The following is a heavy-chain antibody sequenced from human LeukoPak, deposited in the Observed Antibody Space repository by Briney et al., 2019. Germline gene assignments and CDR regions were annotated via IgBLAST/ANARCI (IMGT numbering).Heavy chain of an antibody. J-gene: IGHJ6*03. CDR2: IWYDGSNK. CDR1: GFTFSSYG. V-gene: IGHV3-33*01. D-gene: IGHD2-2*01. Sequence: PGRSLRLSCAASGFTFSSYGMHWVRQAPGKGLEWVAVIWYDGSNKYYADSVKGRFTISRDNSKNTLYLEMNSLRAEDTAVYFCSRYAKAEYYYYYMDVWGKGTTVTVSS. CDR3: SRYAKAEYYYYYMDV.